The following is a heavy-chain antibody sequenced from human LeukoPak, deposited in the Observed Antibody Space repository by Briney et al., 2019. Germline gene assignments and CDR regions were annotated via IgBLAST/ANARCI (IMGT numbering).Heavy chain of an antibody. Sequence: ASETLSLTCTVSGGSISSGGYYWSWIRQHPGKGLEWIGYIYYSGSTNYNPSLKSRVTISVDTSKNQFSLKLSSVTAADTAVYYCARDRGDGYNRHFDYWGQGTLVTVSS. CDR3: ARDRGDGYNRHFDY. CDR2: IYYSGST. D-gene: IGHD5-24*01. V-gene: IGHV4-61*08. CDR1: GGSISSGGYY. J-gene: IGHJ4*02.